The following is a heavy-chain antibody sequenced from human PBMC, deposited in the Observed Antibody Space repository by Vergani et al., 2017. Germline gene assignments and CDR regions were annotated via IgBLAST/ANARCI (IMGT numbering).Heavy chain of an antibody. CDR3: ARDLEPYGMDV. Sequence: QVQLVQSGAEVKKPGASVKVSCKVSGYTLTELSMHWVRQAPGQGLEWMGWISAYNGNTNYAQKLQGRVTMTTDTSTSTAYMELRSLRSDDTAVYYCARDLEPYGMDVWGQGTTVTVSS. J-gene: IGHJ6*02. CDR1: GYTLTELS. V-gene: IGHV1-18*01. CDR2: ISAYNGNT. D-gene: IGHD3-3*01.